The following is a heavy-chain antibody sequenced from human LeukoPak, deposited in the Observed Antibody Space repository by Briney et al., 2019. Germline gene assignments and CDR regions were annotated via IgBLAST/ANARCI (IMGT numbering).Heavy chain of an antibody. J-gene: IGHJ4*02. Sequence: GGSLRLFCAASGFTFSSYAMSWVRQAPGKGLEWVSAISGSGGSTYCADSVKGRFTISRDNSKNTLYLQMNSLRAEDTAVYYCARAGYYGSGSQDTFDYWGQGTVVTVSS. CDR3: ARAGYYGSGSQDTFDY. V-gene: IGHV3-23*01. CDR1: GFTFSSYA. CDR2: ISGSGGST. D-gene: IGHD3-10*01.